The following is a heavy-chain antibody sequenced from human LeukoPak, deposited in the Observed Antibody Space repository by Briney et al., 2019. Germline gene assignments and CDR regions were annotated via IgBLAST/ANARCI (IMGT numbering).Heavy chain of an antibody. Sequence: GGSLRLSCAASGFTFSSYEMNWVRQAPGKGLEWVSYISSSGSTIYYADSVKGRFTISRDNADNSLYLHMNSLRAEDTATYYCARLTAVTQFGIPDFWGPGTLVTVSS. CDR2: ISSSGSTI. CDR3: ARLTAVTQFGIPDF. J-gene: IGHJ4*02. CDR1: GFTFSSYE. D-gene: IGHD4-17*01. V-gene: IGHV3-48*03.